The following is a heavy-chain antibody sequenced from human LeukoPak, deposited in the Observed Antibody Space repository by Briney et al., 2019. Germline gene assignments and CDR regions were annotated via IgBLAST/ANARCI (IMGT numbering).Heavy chain of an antibody. J-gene: IGHJ3*02. Sequence: TVSLTCTVSGGSIRSGDYDWGGIRQPGGKGLVWFVYIYYNGSTYYNPSLKSRVTISVDTSKNQFSLMLISVTAADTAVYYCSRAEAVAGTIDSGGQGPMVTVS. V-gene: IGHV4-30-4*08. CDR3: SRAEAVAGTIDS. CDR1: GGSIRSGDYD. CDR2: IYYNGST. D-gene: IGHD6-19*01.